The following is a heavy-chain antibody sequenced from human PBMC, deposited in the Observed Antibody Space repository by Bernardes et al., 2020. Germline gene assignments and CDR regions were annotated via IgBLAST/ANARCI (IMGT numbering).Heavy chain of an antibody. Sequence: ASVKVSCKASDSSFISSGVSWVRQAPGQRPEWMGWISSYNGNSVYGQRFQGRVTMTTDRSTNTAYMELRSLTSDDTAVYYCARGFSDDWHFDLWGHGTLVTVSS. J-gene: IGHJ2*01. CDR3: ARGFSDDWHFDL. CDR1: DSSFISSG. D-gene: IGHD3-22*01. CDR2: ISSYNGNS. V-gene: IGHV1-18*01.